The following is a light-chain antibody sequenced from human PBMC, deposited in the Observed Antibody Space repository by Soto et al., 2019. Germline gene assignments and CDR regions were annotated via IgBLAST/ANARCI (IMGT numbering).Light chain of an antibody. Sequence: SALTQPPSASGSPGQSVTISCTGTSSDVGRYKYVSWYQQYPGKAPKVMIYEVNKRPSGVPDRFSGSKSGNTASLTVSGLQTEDEAHYYCSSFAGSSKLVFGGGTKVTVL. CDR2: EVN. CDR1: SSDVGRYKY. J-gene: IGLJ3*02. V-gene: IGLV2-8*01. CDR3: SSFAGSSKLV.